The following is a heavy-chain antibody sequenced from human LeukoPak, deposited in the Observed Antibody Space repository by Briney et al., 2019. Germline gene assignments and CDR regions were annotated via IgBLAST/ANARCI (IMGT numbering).Heavy chain of an antibody. V-gene: IGHV3-23*01. CDR2: ISGSGGST. CDR3: ARVIRAAPGKGYFDY. CDR1: GFIFGTYA. D-gene: IGHD6-13*01. J-gene: IGHJ4*02. Sequence: GGSLRLSCATSGFIFGTYALSWVRQAPGKGLEWASSISGSGGSTYHADSVKGRFTISRDSSKNTLYLQMNSLRAEDTAIYYCARVIRAAPGKGYFDYWGQGTLVTVSS.